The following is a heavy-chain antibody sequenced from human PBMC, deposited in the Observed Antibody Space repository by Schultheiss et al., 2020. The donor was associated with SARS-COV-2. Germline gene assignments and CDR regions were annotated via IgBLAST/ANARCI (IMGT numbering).Heavy chain of an antibody. CDR3: ARVKYPYYYAMDV. Sequence: GGSLRLSCAASGFIVSDDFMSWVRQAPGKGLEWVSVIYSGGSTYYTDSVKGRITISRDHSENTLYLEMKSLRAEDSAVYFCARVKYPYYYAMDVWGQGTTVTVSS. CDR2: IYSGGST. CDR1: GFIVSDDF. D-gene: IGHD2-2*01. J-gene: IGHJ6*02. V-gene: IGHV3-53*01.